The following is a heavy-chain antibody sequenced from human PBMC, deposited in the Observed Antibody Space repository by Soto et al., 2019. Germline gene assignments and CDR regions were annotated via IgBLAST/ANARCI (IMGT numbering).Heavy chain of an antibody. Sequence: PGGSLRLSCAASGFTFSNYNMNWVRQAPGKGLEWVSSVSSSSTYIYYADSLKGRFTISRDNAKNSLYLQMNSLRVEDTAVYYCARDLYISNSMAWVALDDWGQGTPVTVSS. CDR2: VSSSSTYI. D-gene: IGHD6-13*01. V-gene: IGHV3-21*01. CDR1: GFTFSNYN. J-gene: IGHJ4*02. CDR3: ARDLYISNSMAWVALDD.